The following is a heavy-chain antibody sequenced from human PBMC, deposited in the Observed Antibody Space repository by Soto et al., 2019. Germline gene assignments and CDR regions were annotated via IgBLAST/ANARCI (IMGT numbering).Heavy chain of an antibody. CDR3: ARSRDGYNHGLNS. CDR1: GFYLSSSG. CDR2: IYYDESDK. V-gene: IGHV3-33*01. D-gene: IGHD5-12*01. Sequence: QVQLVESGGGVIQPGRSLRLSCAASGFYLSSSGMHWVRQAPGKGLEWVAVIYYDESDKVYSDSVRGRFTGSKDDSKNTLYLQMTSLRAEDTAMYFCARSRDGYNHGLNSWGQGTLVTVSS. J-gene: IGHJ4*02.